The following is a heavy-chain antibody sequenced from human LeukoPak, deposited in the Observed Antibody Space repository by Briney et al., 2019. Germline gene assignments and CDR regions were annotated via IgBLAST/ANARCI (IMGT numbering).Heavy chain of an antibody. J-gene: IGHJ6*03. CDR2: VSAYNGNT. CDR1: GYTFTSHG. D-gene: IGHD6-19*01. Sequence: GASVKVSCKASGYTFTSHGIIWVRQAPGQGLEWMGWVSAYNGNTKYAQKVQGRVTMTTDTSTSTAYMELRSLRSDDTVAYYCARFGGYSSGWYGYYYYYMDVWGKGTTVTISS. V-gene: IGHV1-18*01. CDR3: ARFGGYSSGWYGYYYYYMDV.